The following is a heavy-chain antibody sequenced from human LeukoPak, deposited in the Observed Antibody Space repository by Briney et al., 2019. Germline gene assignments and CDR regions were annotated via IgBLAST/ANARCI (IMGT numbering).Heavy chain of an antibody. CDR3: ARFSAIGGVTVWSDP. J-gene: IGHJ5*02. V-gene: IGHV1-69*04. Sequence: SVKVSCKASGGTFSSYAISWVRQAPGQGLEWMGRIIPILGIANYAQKFQGRVTITADKSTSTAYMELSSLRSEDTAVYYCARFSAIGGVTVWSDPWGQGTLVTVSS. CDR1: GGTFSSYA. D-gene: IGHD3-16*01. CDR2: IIPILGIA.